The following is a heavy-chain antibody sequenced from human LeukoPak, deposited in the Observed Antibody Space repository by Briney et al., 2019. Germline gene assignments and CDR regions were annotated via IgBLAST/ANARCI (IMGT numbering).Heavy chain of an antibody. Sequence: SVTLSLTCTVSGGSISSHYWSWIRQPPGKGLEWIGYIYYSGSTNCNPSLKSRGTISIDTSKNQFSLKLSSVTAADTAVYYCARDFRDGDSVFYYYYMDVWGKGTTVTVSS. D-gene: IGHD4-17*01. CDR2: IYYSGST. V-gene: IGHV4-59*11. J-gene: IGHJ6*03. CDR1: GGSISSHY. CDR3: ARDFRDGDSVFYYYYMDV.